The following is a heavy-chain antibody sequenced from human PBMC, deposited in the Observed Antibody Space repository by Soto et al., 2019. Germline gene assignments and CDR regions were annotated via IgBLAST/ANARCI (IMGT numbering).Heavy chain of an antibody. D-gene: IGHD3-10*01. J-gene: IGHJ4*02. CDR3: AKDKYYY. CDR2: ISGSDGST. Sequence: EVQLLESGGGLVQPGGSLRLSCAASGFTLSNYGMNWVRQAPGKGLEWVTGISGSDGSTYYADSVKGRFTISRDSSKNTLYLQMNTLRAEDTAVYYCAKDKYYYWGQGTLVNVSS. CDR1: GFTLSNYG. V-gene: IGHV3-23*01.